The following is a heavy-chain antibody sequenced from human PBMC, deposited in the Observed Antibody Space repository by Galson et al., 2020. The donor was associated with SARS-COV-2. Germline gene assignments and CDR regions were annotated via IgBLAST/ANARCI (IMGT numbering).Heavy chain of an antibody. Sequence: GESLKISCVASGFNFTNAWMSWVRQAPGKGLEWVGRIKSKTSGGATDYAAPVKDRFTILRDDSRNMLFLQMNSLKIEDTALYYCRGGSGADFWGQGTLVTVSS. V-gene: IGHV3-15*05. CDR1: GFNFTNAW. CDR3: RGGSGADF. J-gene: IGHJ4*02. CDR2: IKSKTSGGAT. D-gene: IGHD2-15*01.